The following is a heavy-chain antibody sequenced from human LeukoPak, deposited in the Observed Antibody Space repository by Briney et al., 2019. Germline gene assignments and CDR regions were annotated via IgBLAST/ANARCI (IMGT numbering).Heavy chain of an antibody. CDR2: ISYDGSNK. V-gene: IGHV3-30-3*01. Sequence: GRSVRLSCAASGFTFSSYAMHWVRQAPGKGLEWVAVISYDGSNKYDADSVKGRFTISRDNSKNTLYLQMNSLRAEDTAVYYCARDHRGVRDYFDYWGQGTLVTVSS. CDR3: ARDHRGVRDYFDY. J-gene: IGHJ4*02. D-gene: IGHD3-10*01. CDR1: GFTFSSYA.